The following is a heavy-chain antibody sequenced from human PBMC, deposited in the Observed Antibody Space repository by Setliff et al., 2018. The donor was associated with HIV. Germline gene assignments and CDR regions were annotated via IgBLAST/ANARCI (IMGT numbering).Heavy chain of an antibody. CDR1: GYTFTKYD. J-gene: IGHJ6*03. V-gene: IGHV1-8*03. Sequence: ASVKVSCKASGYTFTKYDINWVRQATGQGLEWMGGMNPNSGNAEYAQRFQGRVTLTRNTHISTAYMELSSLTSEDTAVYFCARSRYQLLYDMDVWGKGTTVTVSS. CDR3: ARSRYQLLYDMDV. D-gene: IGHD2-2*02. CDR2: MNPNSGNA.